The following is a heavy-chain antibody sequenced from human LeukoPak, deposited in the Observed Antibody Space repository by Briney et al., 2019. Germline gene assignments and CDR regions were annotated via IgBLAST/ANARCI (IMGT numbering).Heavy chain of an antibody. J-gene: IGHJ6*02. D-gene: IGHD6-25*01. V-gene: IGHV3-30*18. Sequence: PGGSLRLSCAASGFTFSSYGMHWVRQAPGKGLEWVAVISYDGSNKYYADSVKGRFTISRDNSKNPLYLQINSLRAEDTAVYYCAKAAADYYGMDVWGQGTTVTVSS. CDR2: ISYDGSNK. CDR1: GFTFSSYG. CDR3: AKAAADYYGMDV.